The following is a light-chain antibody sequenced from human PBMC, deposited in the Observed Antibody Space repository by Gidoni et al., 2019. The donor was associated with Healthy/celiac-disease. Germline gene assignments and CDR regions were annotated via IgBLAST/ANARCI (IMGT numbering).Light chain of an antibody. CDR3: QQYNSYSWT. CDR2: KAS. J-gene: IGKJ1*01. CDR1: QSISSW. Sequence: DIQITNPPSTLSASVVDRVTITCRASQSISSWLAWYQQKPGKAPKLLIYKASSLESGVPSRFSGSGSGTEFTLTISSLQPDDFATYYCQQYNSYSWTFGQGSKVEIK. V-gene: IGKV1-5*03.